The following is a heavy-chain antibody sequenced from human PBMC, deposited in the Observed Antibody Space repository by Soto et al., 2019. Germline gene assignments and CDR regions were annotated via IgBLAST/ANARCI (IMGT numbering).Heavy chain of an antibody. CDR1: GFTFSSYA. CDR3: AGGRGMYV. V-gene: IGHV3-23*01. CDR2: ISGSGDST. D-gene: IGHD2-15*01. J-gene: IGHJ6*02. Sequence: EVQLLESGGGLVQPGGSLRLSCAASGFTFSSYALNWVRQAPGKGLEWVSTISGSGDSTYYADSVRGRFTISRDNSKNTLYLQMNSLRAEDTAAYYCAGGRGMYVWGLGTTVTGSS.